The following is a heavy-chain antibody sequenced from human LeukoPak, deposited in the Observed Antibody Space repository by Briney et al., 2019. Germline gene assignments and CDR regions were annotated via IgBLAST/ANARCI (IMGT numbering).Heavy chain of an antibody. Sequence: ASVKVSCKASGYTFTSYGISWVRQAPGQGLEWMGWISAYNGNTNYAQKLQGRVTMTTDTSTSTAYMELRSLRSDDTAVYYCARSSTPYSGSYKAFDIWGQGTMVTVSS. V-gene: IGHV1-18*01. CDR3: ARSSTPYSGSYKAFDI. J-gene: IGHJ3*02. D-gene: IGHD1-26*01. CDR1: GYTFTSYG. CDR2: ISAYNGNT.